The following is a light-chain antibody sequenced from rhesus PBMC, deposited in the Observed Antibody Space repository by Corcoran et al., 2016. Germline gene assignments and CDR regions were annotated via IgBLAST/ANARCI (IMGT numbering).Light chain of an antibody. Sequence: QSAPTQPPSVSGSPGQSVTISYTGTSSDVGGYNYVSWYQQHPGKAPKLMIYEVSKRPSGVSDRFSGSKSGNTASLTISGLQAEDEADYYRCSYITSSAYIFGAGTRPTVL. CDR1: SSDVGGYNY. CDR3: CSYITSSAYI. V-gene: IGLV2S7*01. J-gene: IGLJ1*01. CDR2: EVS.